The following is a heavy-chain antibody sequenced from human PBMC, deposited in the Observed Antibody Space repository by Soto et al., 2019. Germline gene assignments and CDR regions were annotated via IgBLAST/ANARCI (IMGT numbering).Heavy chain of an antibody. D-gene: IGHD6-19*01. J-gene: IGHJ4*02. Sequence: SEESGYAFTSYCMCWVRQAHGQGLEWMGWISAYNGNTNYAQKLQGRVTMTTDTSTSTAYMELRSLRSDDTAVYYCARIPYSSDLDYLGQGTLVTVSS. V-gene: IGHV1-18*04. CDR1: GYAFTSYC. CDR2: ISAYNGNT. CDR3: ARIPYSSDLDY.